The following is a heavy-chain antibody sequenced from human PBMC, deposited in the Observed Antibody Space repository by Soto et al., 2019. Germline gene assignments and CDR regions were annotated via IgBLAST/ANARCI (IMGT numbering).Heavy chain of an antibody. J-gene: IGHJ4*02. CDR3: ARDRNHGLDN. CDR2: ISANSGNT. Sequence: QVQLVQSGAEVKMPGASVKVCCQAYGYIFTINGISWVRQAPGQGLEWLGWISANSGNTNYAQNVQDRVILTTNTSTATAYMELRSLRSDDTALYYCARDRNHGLDNWGQGTLVIVSS. D-gene: IGHD4-17*01. V-gene: IGHV1-18*01. CDR1: GYIFTING.